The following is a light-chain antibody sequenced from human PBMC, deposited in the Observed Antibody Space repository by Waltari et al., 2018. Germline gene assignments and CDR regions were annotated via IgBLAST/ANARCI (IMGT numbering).Light chain of an antibody. CDR3: TSYTSRNTLV. Sequence: QSALTQPASVSGSPGQSIPIPCTGTSRDVAASPYIPWYQQHPGKVPKVMIFDVSNRPSGVSNRFSGSKSGNTASLTISGLQAEDEADYYCTSYTSRNTLVFGSGTKVTVL. CDR1: SRDVAASPY. J-gene: IGLJ1*01. V-gene: IGLV2-14*03. CDR2: DVS.